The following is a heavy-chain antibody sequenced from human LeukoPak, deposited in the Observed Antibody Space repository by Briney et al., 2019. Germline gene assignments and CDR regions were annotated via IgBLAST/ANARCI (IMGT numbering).Heavy chain of an antibody. J-gene: IGHJ4*02. V-gene: IGHV3-23*01. D-gene: IGHD6-6*01. CDR1: KFTFSSYA. Sequence: GGSLRLSCAASKFTFSSYAMRWVRQAPGKGLEWVSVISGSGDSTYYADSVKGRFTISRDNSKNTLYLQMNSLRAEDTAVYYCAKDGYTSSLIHPGATEFDFWGQGTLVTVSS. CDR2: ISGSGDST. CDR3: AKDGYTSSLIHPGATEFDF.